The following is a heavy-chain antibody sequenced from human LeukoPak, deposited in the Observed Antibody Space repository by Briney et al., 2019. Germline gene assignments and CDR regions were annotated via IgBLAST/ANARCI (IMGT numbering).Heavy chain of an antibody. J-gene: IGHJ4*02. Sequence: GGFLRLSCAASGFTFSSYGMHWVRQAPGKGLEWVAVISYDGSNKYYADSVKGRFTISRDNSKNTLYLQMNSLRAEDTAVYYCAKDRMSGDYDLYYFDYWGQGTLVTVSS. D-gene: IGHD4-17*01. CDR3: AKDRMSGDYDLYYFDY. CDR1: GFTFSSYG. V-gene: IGHV3-30*18. CDR2: ISYDGSNK.